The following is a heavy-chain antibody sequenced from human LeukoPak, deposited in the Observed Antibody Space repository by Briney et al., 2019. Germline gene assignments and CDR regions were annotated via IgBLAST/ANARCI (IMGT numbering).Heavy chain of an antibody. CDR3: ARHRYYGSTQPLDV. J-gene: IGHJ6*04. Sequence: SETLSLTCTVSGGSISSYYWSWIRQPPGKGLEWIGYIYTSGGTNYNPSLKSRVTISVDTSKNQFSLKLSSVTAADTAVYYCARHRYYGSTQPLDVWGKGTTVTVSS. V-gene: IGHV4-4*09. CDR1: GGSISSYY. CDR2: IYTSGGT. D-gene: IGHD3-10*01.